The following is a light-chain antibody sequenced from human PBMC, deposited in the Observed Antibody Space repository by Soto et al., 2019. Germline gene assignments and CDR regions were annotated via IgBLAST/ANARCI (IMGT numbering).Light chain of an antibody. CDR1: QSVSNY. CDR2: DAS. Sequence: EIVLTQSPATLSLSPGERATLSCRASQSVSNYVAWYQQKPGQAPRLLIYDASNRATGIPARFSGSGSGTDFTLTISSLEPEDFAVYYCQQRSNWITFGQGTRLEIK. J-gene: IGKJ5*01. V-gene: IGKV3-11*01. CDR3: QQRSNWIT.